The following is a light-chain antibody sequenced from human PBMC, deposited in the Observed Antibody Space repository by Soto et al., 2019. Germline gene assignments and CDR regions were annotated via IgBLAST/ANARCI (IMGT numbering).Light chain of an antibody. CDR2: YTS. Sequence: EIVMTQSPATLSVSPGEGATLSCRASQSVISKLAWYQQKPGQAPRLLIYYTSTRATGVPAKFSGSGSETDFTLTISGLQSEDSAVYFCHQYYDRHTFGGGTKVEIK. J-gene: IGKJ4*01. V-gene: IGKV3-15*01. CDR3: HQYYDRHT. CDR1: QSVISK.